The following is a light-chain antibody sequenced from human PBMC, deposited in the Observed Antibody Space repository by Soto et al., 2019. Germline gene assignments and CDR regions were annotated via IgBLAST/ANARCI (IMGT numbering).Light chain of an antibody. CDR1: QTLISSF. J-gene: IGKJ1*01. Sequence: EIVLTQSPGTLSLSPGERATLSCRTSQTLISSFLAWYQQTPGQAPRLLIYDTSTRAIDIPARFSGSGSGTDFTLTISSLEPEDFAVYYCQQRSDWPRTFGQGTKVDIK. V-gene: IGKV3D-20*02. CDR3: QQRSDWPRT. CDR2: DTS.